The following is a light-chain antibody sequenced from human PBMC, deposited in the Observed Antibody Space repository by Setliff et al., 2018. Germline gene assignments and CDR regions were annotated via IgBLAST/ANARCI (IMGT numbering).Light chain of an antibody. V-gene: IGLV2-14*01. Sequence: QSALTQPASVSGSPGQSITISCTGTSSDIGSTKYVSWYQQHPAKAPKLMIYEVSNRPSGVSNRFSGSKSGNTASLTLSGLQAEDEADYYYSSYTTSTFWVFGGGTKSPS. J-gene: IGLJ3*02. CDR2: EVS. CDR3: SSYTTSTFWV. CDR1: SSDIGSTKY.